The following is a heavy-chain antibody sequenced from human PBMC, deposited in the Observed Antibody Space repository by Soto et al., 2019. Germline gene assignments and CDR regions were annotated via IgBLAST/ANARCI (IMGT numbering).Heavy chain of an antibody. CDR3: ARVGCYACCLDF. V-gene: IGHV3-48*02. D-gene: IGHD2-2*01. CDR2: ISSSSSTI. Sequence: EVQLVESGGGLVQPGGSLRLSCAASGFTFSSYTMNWVRQAPGKGLEWVSYISSSSSTIYYADSVKGRFTISRDNAKNSLYLQMISVRDADTAVYYGARVGCYACCLDFWGQGTMVTVSS. CDR1: GFTFSSYT. J-gene: IGHJ4*03.